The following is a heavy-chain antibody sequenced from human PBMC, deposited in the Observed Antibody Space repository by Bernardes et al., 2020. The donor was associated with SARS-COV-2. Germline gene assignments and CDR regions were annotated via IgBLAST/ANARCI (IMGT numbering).Heavy chain of an antibody. CDR2: AFYSGNT. Sequence: SETLSLTCTVSGGSISSIDYYWGWLRQTPGKGLEWIGVAFYSGNTYYNPSLKSRVTISVDTSKNQFSLKLNSVTAADTAVYFCARQELHPLGYFYGFDVWGLGTAVTVSS. V-gene: IGHV4-39*01. CDR3: ARQELHPLGYFYGFDV. D-gene: IGHD1-26*01. J-gene: IGHJ6*02. CDR1: GGSISSIDYY.